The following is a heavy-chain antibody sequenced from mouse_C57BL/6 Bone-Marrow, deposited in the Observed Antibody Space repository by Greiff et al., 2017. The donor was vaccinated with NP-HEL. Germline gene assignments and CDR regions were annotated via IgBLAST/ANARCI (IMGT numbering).Heavy chain of an antibody. V-gene: IGHV1-55*01. CDR1: GYTFTSYW. J-gene: IGHJ4*01. CDR2: IYPGSGST. Sequence: VQLQQPGAELVKPGASVKMSCKASGYTFTSYWITWVKQRPGQGLEWIGDIYPGSGSTNYNEKFKSKATLTVDTSSSTAYMQLSSLTSEDSAVYYCARRRFYYGNYGRYAMDYWGQGTSVTVSS. CDR3: ARRRFYYGNYGRYAMDY. D-gene: IGHD2-1*01.